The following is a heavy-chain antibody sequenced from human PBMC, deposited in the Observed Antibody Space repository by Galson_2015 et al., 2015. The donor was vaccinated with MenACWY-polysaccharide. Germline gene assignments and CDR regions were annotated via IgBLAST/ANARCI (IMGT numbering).Heavy chain of an antibody. V-gene: IGHV1-24*01. Sequence: SVKVSCKVSGYTLTELSMHWVRQAPGKGLEWMGGFDPEDGETIYAQKFQGRVTMTEDTSTDTAYMELSSLRSEDTAVYYCATDLEGHGSELPHDYLDAGGQGALVTVAS. D-gene: IGHD1-26*01. CDR3: ATDLEGHGSELPHDYLDA. CDR2: FDPEDGET. CDR1: GYTLTELS. J-gene: IGHJ4*02.